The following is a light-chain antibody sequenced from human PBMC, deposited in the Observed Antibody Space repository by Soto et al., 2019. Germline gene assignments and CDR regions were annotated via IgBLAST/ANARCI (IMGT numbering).Light chain of an antibody. CDR2: AAS. J-gene: IGKJ1*01. CDR3: QQSYSSLPT. Sequence: DIQMTQSPSSLSASVGDRVTITCRASQSISTYLNWYQHKPGKAPNLLVYAASSLQSGVPSRFSGSGSGTHFTLTISSLQPEDFATYYCQQSYSSLPTFGQGTKVDIK. V-gene: IGKV1-39*01. CDR1: QSISTY.